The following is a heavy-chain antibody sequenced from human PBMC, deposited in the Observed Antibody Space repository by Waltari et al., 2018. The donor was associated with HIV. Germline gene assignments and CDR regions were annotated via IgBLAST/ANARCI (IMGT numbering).Heavy chain of an antibody. V-gene: IGHV3-48*01. CDR3: AREGERYDFWSGYSYYFDY. D-gene: IGHD3-3*01. CDR2: ISSSSSTI. CDR1: GFTFSSYS. J-gene: IGHJ4*02. Sequence: EVQLVESGGGLVQPGGSLRLSCAASGFTFSSYSMNWVRQAPGKGREWVSYISSSSSTIYYAYSVKGRFTISRDNAKNSLYLQMNSLRAEDTAVYYCAREGERYDFWSGYSYYFDYWGQGTLVTVSS.